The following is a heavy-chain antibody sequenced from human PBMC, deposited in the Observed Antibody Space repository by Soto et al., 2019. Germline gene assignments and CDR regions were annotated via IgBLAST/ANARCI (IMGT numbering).Heavy chain of an antibody. J-gene: IGHJ6*02. V-gene: IGHV3-23*01. CDR1: GFTFSSYA. CDR3: AKVEVAARRDYYYGMDV. D-gene: IGHD6-6*01. Sequence: PGGSLRLSCAASGFTFSSYAMSWVRQAPGKGLEWVSAISGSGGSTYYADSVKGRFTISRDNSKNTLYLQMNSLRAEDTAVYYCAKVEVAARRDYYYGMDVWGQGTTGTVSS. CDR2: ISGSGGST.